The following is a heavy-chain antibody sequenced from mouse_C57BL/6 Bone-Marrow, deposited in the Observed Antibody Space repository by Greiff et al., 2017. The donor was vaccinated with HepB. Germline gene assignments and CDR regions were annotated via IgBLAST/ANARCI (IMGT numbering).Heavy chain of an antibody. CDR2: ISSGSSTI. D-gene: IGHD1-1*01. CDR3: ASPYYYGRPFYAMDY. J-gene: IGHJ4*01. V-gene: IGHV5-17*01. CDR1: GFTFSDYG. Sequence: EVMLVESGGGLVKPGGSLKLSCAASGFTFSDYGMHWVRQAPEKGLEWVAYISSGSSTIYYADTVKGRFTISRDNAKNTLFLQMTSLRSEDTAMYYCASPYYYGRPFYAMDYWGQGTSVTVSS.